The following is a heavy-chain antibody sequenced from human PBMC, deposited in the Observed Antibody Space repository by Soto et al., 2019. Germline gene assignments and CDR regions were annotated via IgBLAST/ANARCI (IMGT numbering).Heavy chain of an antibody. V-gene: IGHV3-48*01. CDR1: GFTFSSYS. D-gene: IGHD5-12*01. Sequence: PGGSLRLSCAASGFTFSSYSMNWVRQAPGKGLEWVSYISSSSSTIYYADSVKGRFTISRDNAKNSLYLQMNSLRAEDTAVYYCARDPSGYDYVRGYYYYYMDVWGKGTTVTVSS. CDR2: ISSSSSTI. CDR3: ARDPSGYDYVRGYYYYYMDV. J-gene: IGHJ6*03.